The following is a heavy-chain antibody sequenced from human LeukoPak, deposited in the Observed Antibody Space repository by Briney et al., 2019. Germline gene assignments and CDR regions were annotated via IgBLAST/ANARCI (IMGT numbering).Heavy chain of an antibody. V-gene: IGHV1-2*02. CDR2: INPNSGGK. CDR1: GYTFTGYY. Sequence: ASVKVSCKASGYTFTGYYIHWVRQAPGQGLEGMGWINPNSGGKNYAQKFQGRVTITADESTSTAYMELSSLRSEDTAVYYCAREGYYDSSGYYRPYYFDYWGQGTLVTVSS. D-gene: IGHD3-22*01. J-gene: IGHJ4*02. CDR3: AREGYYDSSGYYRPYYFDY.